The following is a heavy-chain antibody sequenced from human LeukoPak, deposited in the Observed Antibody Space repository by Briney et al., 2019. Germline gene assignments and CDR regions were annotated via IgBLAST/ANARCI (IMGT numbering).Heavy chain of an antibody. CDR1: GGSLSSSFYY. J-gene: IGHJ5*02. V-gene: IGHV4-39*01. Sequence: SETLSLTCPVSGGSLSSSFYYWGWIGQPPGKGLEWIGTIYYCGNTFYSPSLRSRVTISIDTSKNQFSLKLSSVTAADTALYYCARHPSFVWFGPWGKGTLVTVSS. CDR2: IYYCGNT. CDR3: ARHPSFVWFGP.